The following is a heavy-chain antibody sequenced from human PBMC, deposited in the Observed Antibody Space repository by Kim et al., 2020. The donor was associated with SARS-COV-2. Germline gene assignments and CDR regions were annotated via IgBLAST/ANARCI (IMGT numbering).Heavy chain of an antibody. CDR2: ICRGGSDS. Sequence: GGSLRLSCAASGFTFSDYAMHWVRQAPGKGLEWVALICRGGSDSSYGYAVKGRVTITRDNSNTTLSLHLHSLSVETAATYYCSNTSILPTTLAFSDAF. V-gene: IGHV3-23*03. D-gene: IGHD3-3*02. J-gene: IGHJ3*01. CDR1: GFTFSDYA. CDR3: SNTSILPTTLAFSDAF.